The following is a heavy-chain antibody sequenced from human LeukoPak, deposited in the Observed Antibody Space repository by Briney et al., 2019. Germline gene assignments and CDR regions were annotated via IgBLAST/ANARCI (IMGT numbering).Heavy chain of an antibody. D-gene: IGHD3-22*01. Sequence: SETLSLTCAVYGGSFSGYYWSWIRQPPGKGLEWIGEINHSGSTNYNPSLKSRVTISVDTSKNQFSLQLNSVTPEDTAVYYCARGYDSSGYFGRAWFDPWGQGTLVTVSS. V-gene: IGHV4-34*01. CDR1: GGSFSGYY. J-gene: IGHJ5*02. CDR3: ARGYDSSGYFGRAWFDP. CDR2: INHSGST.